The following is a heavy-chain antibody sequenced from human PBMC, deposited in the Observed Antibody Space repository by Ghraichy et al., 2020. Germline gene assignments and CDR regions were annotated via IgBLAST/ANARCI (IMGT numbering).Heavy chain of an antibody. J-gene: IGHJ6*02. CDR2: IYYSGST. Sequence: SQTLSLTCTVSGGSISSSSYYWGWIRQPPGKGLEWIGSIYYSGSTYYNPSLKSRVTISLDTSKNQFSLRLSSVTAADTAVYYCARLDAGGYDSFYYYFYGMDVWGQGTTVTVSS. V-gene: IGHV4-39*01. D-gene: IGHD5-12*01. CDR1: GGSISSSSYY. CDR3: ARLDAGGYDSFYYYFYGMDV.